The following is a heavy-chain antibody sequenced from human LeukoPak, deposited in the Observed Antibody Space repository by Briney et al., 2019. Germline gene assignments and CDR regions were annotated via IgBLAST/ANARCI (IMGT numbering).Heavy chain of an antibody. V-gene: IGHV3-7*01. D-gene: IGHD3-9*01. CDR3: ARARYYDILTVFRSPYYFDY. Sequence: GGSLRLSCAASGFTFSSYWMSWVRQAPGKGLEWVANIKQDGSEKYYVDSVKGRFTISRDNAKNSLYLQMNSLRAEDTAVYYCARARYYDILTVFRSPYYFDYWGQGTLVTVSS. CDR2: IKQDGSEK. J-gene: IGHJ4*02. CDR1: GFTFSSYW.